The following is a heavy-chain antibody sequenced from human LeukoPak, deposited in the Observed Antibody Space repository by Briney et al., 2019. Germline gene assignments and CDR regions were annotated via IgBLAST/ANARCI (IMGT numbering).Heavy chain of an antibody. D-gene: IGHD5-12*01. CDR1: GFTFNSHA. CDR2: ISGSGGST. CDR3: ANSGVATIMDAFDI. Sequence: PGGSLRLSCAASGFTFNSHAMSWVRQAPGKGLEWVSAISGSGGSTYYADSVKGRFTISRDNSKNTLYLQMNSLRAEDTAVYYCANSGVATIMDAFDIWGQGTMVTVSS. J-gene: IGHJ3*02. V-gene: IGHV3-23*01.